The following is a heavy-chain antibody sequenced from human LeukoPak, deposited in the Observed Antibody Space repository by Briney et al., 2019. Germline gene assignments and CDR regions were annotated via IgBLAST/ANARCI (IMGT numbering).Heavy chain of an antibody. V-gene: IGHV1-69*06. CDR2: IIPIFGTA. Sequence: VKVSCKASGGTFSSYAISWVRQAPGQGLEWMGGIIPIFGTANYAQKFQGRVTITADKSTSTAYMELSSLRSEDTAVYYCARDKSVDTAMATSLDYWGQGTLVTVSS. CDR1: GGTFSSYA. CDR3: ARDKSVDTAMATSLDY. D-gene: IGHD5-18*01. J-gene: IGHJ4*02.